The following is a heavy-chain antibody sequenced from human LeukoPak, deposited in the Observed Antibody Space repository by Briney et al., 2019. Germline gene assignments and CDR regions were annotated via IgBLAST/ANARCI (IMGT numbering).Heavy chain of an antibody. V-gene: IGHV2-70*16. CDR1: GGSISSYYW. CDR2: IDWDDDK. CDR3: ARIAAGYYFDY. J-gene: IGHJ4*02. Sequence: TLSLTCTVSGGSISSYYWNWIRQPPGKALEWLARIDWDDDKFYSTSLKTRLTISKDTSKNQVVLTMTNMDPVDTATYYCARIAAGYYFDYWGQGTLVTVSS. D-gene: IGHD6-13*01.